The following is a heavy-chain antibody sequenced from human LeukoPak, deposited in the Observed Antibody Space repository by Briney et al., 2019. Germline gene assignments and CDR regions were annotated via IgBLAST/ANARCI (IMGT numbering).Heavy chain of an antibody. CDR1: SGSIFRSNW. J-gene: IGHJ4*02. Sequence: SETLSLTCAVSSGSIFRSNWWGWVRQPPGKGLEWIGQIFHSGGTSYSPSLKRRVTISVDKSKNQFSLRLTSVTAADTAVYYCARSPTKRVPEDYWGQGTLVTVSS. D-gene: IGHD2-2*01. CDR3: ARSPTKRVPEDY. V-gene: IGHV4-4*02. CDR2: IFHSGGT.